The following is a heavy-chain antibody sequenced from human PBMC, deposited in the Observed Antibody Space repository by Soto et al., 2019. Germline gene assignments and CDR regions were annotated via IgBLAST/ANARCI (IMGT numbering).Heavy chain of an antibody. CDR2: IIPILGIA. CDR3: AREGVYYYDSSGYYNWFDP. V-gene: IGHV1-69*08. CDR1: GGTFSSYT. J-gene: IGHJ5*02. D-gene: IGHD3-22*01. Sequence: QVQLVQSGAEVKKPGSSVKVSCKASGGTFSSYTISWVRQAPGQGLEWMGRIIPILGIANYAQKFQGRVTITADKSTSTAYMELSSLRSEDTAVYYCAREGVYYYDSSGYYNWFDPWGQGTLVTVSS.